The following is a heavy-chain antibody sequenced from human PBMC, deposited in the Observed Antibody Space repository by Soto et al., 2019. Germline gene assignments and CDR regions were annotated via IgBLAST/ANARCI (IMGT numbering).Heavy chain of an antibody. D-gene: IGHD3-22*01. V-gene: IGHV4-31*03. CDR1: GGSISSGGYY. J-gene: IGHJ4*02. Sequence: QVQLQESGPGLVKPSQTLSLTCTFSGGSISSGGYYWSWIRQHPGKGLEGIGYIYYSGSTYYNPSLTSRVTIAVDTSKNQFSLKLSSVTAADTAVYYCARDNYYDSSGSFDYWGQGTLVTVSS. CDR3: ARDNYYDSSGSFDY. CDR2: IYYSGST.